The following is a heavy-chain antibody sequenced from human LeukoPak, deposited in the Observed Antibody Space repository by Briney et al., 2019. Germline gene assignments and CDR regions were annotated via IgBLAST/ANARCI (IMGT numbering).Heavy chain of an antibody. CDR1: GYTFTSYH. J-gene: IGHJ4*02. CDR2: INPSGGST. V-gene: IGHV1-46*01. Sequence: GASVKVSCKASGYTFTSYHMHWVRQAPGQGLEWMGIINPSGGSTSYAQKFQGRVTMTRDTSTSTVYMELSSLRSEDTAVYYCARDSPISGSYYGGLGYWGQGTLVTVSS. CDR3: ARDSPISGSYYGGLGY. D-gene: IGHD1-26*01.